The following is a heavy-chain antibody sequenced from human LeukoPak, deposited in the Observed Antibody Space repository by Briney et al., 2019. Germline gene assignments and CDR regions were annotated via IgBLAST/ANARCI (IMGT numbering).Heavy chain of an antibody. V-gene: IGHV3-48*03. J-gene: IGHJ6*04. Sequence: GGSLRLSCAASGFTFSSYEMNWVRQAPGKGLEWVSYISSSGSTIYYADSVKGRFTISRDNAKNSLYPQMNSLRAEDTAVYYCAREHVLLWFGELISGGMDVWGKGTTVTVSS. D-gene: IGHD3-10*01. CDR3: AREHVLLWFGELISGGMDV. CDR1: GFTFSSYE. CDR2: ISSSGSTI.